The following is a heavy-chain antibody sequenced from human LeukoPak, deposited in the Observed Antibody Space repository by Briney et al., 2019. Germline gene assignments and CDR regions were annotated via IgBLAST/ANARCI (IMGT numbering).Heavy chain of an antibody. D-gene: IGHD6-19*01. Sequence: SETLSLTCAVYGGSFSGYYWSWIRQPPGKGLEWIGEINHSGRTNYNPSLKSRVTISVDTSKNQFSLKLSSVTAADTAVYYCARGKQWLVPYNWFDPWGQGTLVTVSS. V-gene: IGHV4-34*01. J-gene: IGHJ5*02. CDR3: ARGKQWLVPYNWFDP. CDR1: GGSFSGYY. CDR2: INHSGRT.